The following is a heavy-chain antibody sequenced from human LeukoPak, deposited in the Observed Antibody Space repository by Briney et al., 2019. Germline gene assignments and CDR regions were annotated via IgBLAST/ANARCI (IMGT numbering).Heavy chain of an antibody. J-gene: IGHJ4*02. Sequence: GGSLRLSCAASGFTFSSYGMHWVRQAPGKGLEWVAFIRYDGSKKYYADSVKGRFTISRDNSRNTLSLQMNSLRAEDTAVYYCAKDSQDTVVVPAGIDYWGQGTLVTVSS. CDR1: GFTFSSYG. CDR3: AKDSQDTVVVPAGIDY. CDR2: IRYDGSKK. V-gene: IGHV3-30*02. D-gene: IGHD2-2*01.